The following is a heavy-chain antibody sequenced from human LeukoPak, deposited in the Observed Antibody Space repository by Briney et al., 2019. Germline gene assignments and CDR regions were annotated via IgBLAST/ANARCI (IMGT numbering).Heavy chain of an antibody. J-gene: IGHJ3*02. CDR1: GVSISSYY. CDR3: ARESSTSLDAFDI. V-gene: IGHV4-59*01. CDR2: IYNSKST. D-gene: IGHD2-2*01. Sequence: SETLSLTCTVSGVSISSYYWIWIRQPPGKALEWIGYIYNSKSTNYNPPLKSRVTIPVAPSKNQYSLNLSSVTAADTAVYYWARESSTSLDAFDIWGQRAMVTVSS.